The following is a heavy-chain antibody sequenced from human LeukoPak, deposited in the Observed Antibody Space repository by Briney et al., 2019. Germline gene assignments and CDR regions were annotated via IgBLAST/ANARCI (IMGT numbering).Heavy chain of an antibody. J-gene: IGHJ4*02. D-gene: IGHD3-22*01. CDR2: INAGNGNT. CDR1: GYTFTIYA. CDR3: ARGWLLLIYDY. Sequence: ASVKVSCKASGYTFTIYAMHWVRQAPGQRLEWMGWINAGNGNTKYSQKFQGRVTITRDTSAGTAYMELSSLRSEDTAVYYCARGWLLLIYDYWGQGTLVTVSS. V-gene: IGHV1-3*01.